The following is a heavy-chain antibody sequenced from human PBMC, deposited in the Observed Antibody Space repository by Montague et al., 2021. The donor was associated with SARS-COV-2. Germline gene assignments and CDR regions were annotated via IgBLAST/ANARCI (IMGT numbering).Heavy chain of an antibody. CDR2: ISYDGSNK. CDR3: ARELADYGMDG. J-gene: IGHJ6*02. V-gene: IGHV3-30-3*01. CDR1: GFTFSSYA. Sequence: SLRLSCAASGFTFSSYAMHWVRQAPGKGLEWVAVISYDGSNKYYADSVKGRFTISGDNSKNTLYLQMNSLRAEDTAVYYCARELADYGMDGWGQGTTVTVSS.